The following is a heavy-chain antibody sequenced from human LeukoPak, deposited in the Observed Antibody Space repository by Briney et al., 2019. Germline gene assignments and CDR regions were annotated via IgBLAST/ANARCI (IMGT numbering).Heavy chain of an antibody. V-gene: IGHV3-23*01. CDR3: AKDLIVVVIPPDDY. D-gene: IGHD3-22*01. CDR2: ISGSGGST. J-gene: IGHJ4*02. Sequence: GGSLRLSCAASGFTFSSYAMSWVRQAPGKGLEWVSAISGSGGSTYYADSVKGRFTISRDNSKDTLYLQMNSLRAEDTAVYYCAKDLIVVVIPPDDYWGQGTLVTVSS. CDR1: GFTFSSYA.